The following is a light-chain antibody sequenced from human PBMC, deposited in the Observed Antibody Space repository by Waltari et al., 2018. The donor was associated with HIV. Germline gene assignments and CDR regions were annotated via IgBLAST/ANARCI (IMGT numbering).Light chain of an antibody. V-gene: IGLV3-21*02. Sequence: SYVLTQPPSVSVAPGQTARVTCGGNHIGTKSVHWYPVTPGQAPVLAVYDDSDRPSGIPERFSGSNSGNTATLTISRVEAGDEADYYCQVWDTGGDHPEWVFGGGTKLTVL. CDR3: QVWDTGGDHPEWV. CDR2: DDS. CDR1: HIGTKS. J-gene: IGLJ3*02.